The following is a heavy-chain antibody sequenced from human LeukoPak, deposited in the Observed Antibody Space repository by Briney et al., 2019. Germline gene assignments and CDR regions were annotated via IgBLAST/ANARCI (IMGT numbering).Heavy chain of an antibody. CDR3: AKAGHPLYYFDY. CDR2: INHSGST. J-gene: IGHJ4*02. D-gene: IGHD2-8*02. CDR1: GGSFSGYY. V-gene: IGHV4-34*01. Sequence: SETLSLTCAVYGGSFSGYYWSWIRQPPGKGLEWIGEINHSGSTYYNPSLKSRVTISVDTSKNQFSLKLSSVTAADTAVYYCAKAGHPLYYFDYWGQGTLVTVSS.